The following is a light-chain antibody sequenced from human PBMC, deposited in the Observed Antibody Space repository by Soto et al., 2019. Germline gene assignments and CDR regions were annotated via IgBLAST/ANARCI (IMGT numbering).Light chain of an antibody. CDR3: CSYASTSPYV. J-gene: IGLJ1*01. Sequence: QSVLTQPASVSGSPGQSITISCIGTSSDVGSSELVSWYQQHPDTAPKLLIYGASRRPSGVSNRFSGSKSGNTASLTISGLEAVDEADYYCCSYASTSPYVFGTGTKVTVL. CDR1: SSDVGSSEL. CDR2: GAS. V-gene: IGLV2-23*01.